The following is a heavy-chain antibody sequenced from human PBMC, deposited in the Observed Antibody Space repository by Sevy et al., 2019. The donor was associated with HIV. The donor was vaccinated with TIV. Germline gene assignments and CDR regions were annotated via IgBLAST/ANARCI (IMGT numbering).Heavy chain of an antibody. J-gene: IGHJ3*02. CDR1: GGTFSSYA. CDR3: ARVGRRPGSSWWDDAFDI. CDR2: IIPIFGTA. Sequence: ASAKVSCKASGGTFSSYAISWVRQAPGQGLEWMGGIIPIFGTANYAQKFQGRVTITADKSTSTAYMELSSLRSEDTAVYYCARVGRRPGSSWWDDAFDIWGQGTMVTVSS. V-gene: IGHV1-69*06. D-gene: IGHD6-13*01.